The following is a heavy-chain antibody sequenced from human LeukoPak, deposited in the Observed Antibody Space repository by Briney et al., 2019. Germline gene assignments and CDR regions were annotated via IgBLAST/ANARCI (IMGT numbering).Heavy chain of an antibody. Sequence: SETLSLTCTVSGGSIGSYYWSWIRQPPGKGLEWIGYIYTSGSTNYNPSLKSRVTISVDTSKNQFSLKLSSVTAADTAVYHCARQYTSSWYWFDPWGQGTLVTVSS. D-gene: IGHD6-13*01. J-gene: IGHJ5*02. V-gene: IGHV4-4*09. CDR3: ARQYTSSWYWFDP. CDR2: IYTSGST. CDR1: GGSIGSYY.